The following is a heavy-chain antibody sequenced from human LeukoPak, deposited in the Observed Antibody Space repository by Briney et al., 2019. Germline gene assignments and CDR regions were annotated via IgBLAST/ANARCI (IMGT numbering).Heavy chain of an antibody. CDR3: ARDEVDGYNYDYFDY. D-gene: IGHD5-24*01. J-gene: IGHJ4*02. CDR2: ISSSRSYI. Sequence: GGSLRLSCAASGFTFSSYSMNWVRQAPGKGLEWVSSISSSRSYIYYADSVKGRFTISRDNAKNSLYLQMNSLRAEDTAVYYCARDEVDGYNYDYFDYWGQGTLVTVSS. CDR1: GFTFSSYS. V-gene: IGHV3-21*01.